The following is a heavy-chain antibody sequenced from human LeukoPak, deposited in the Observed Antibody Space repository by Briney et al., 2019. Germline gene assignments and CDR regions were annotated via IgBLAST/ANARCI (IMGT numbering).Heavy chain of an antibody. J-gene: IGHJ3*02. CDR1: GGSISSGDYY. D-gene: IGHD3-10*01. CDR2: INHSGST. V-gene: IGHV4-61*08. Sequence: SQTLSLTCTVSGGSISSGDYYWSWIRQPPGKGLEWIGEINHSGSTNYNPSLKSRVTISVDTSNNQFSLKLSSVTAADTAVYYCARENTMVRGAFDAFDIWGQGTMVTVSS. CDR3: ARENTMVRGAFDAFDI.